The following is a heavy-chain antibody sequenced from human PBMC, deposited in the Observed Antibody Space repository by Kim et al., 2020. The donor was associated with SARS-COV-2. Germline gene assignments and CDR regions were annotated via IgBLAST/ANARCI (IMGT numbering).Heavy chain of an antibody. CDR3: ARHSPHYYDSSGYYYDQLVGTFDI. Sequence: SETLSLTCTVSGGSISSAGYYWIWIRQHPGKGLEWIGYIYYSGSTYYNPSLKSRVTISVDTSKNQFSLKLSSVTAADTAVYYCARHSPHYYDSSGYYYDQLVGTFDIWGQGTMVTVSS. J-gene: IGHJ3*02. D-gene: IGHD3-22*01. V-gene: IGHV4-31*03. CDR2: IYYSGST. CDR1: GGSISSAGYY.